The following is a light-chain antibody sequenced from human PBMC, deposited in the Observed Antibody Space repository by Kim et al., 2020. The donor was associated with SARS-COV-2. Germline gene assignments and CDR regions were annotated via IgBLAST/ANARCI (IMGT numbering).Light chain of an antibody. CDR1: SSNIGSNT. J-gene: IGLJ3*02. CDR2: SNN. CDR3: AAWDDSLNGWV. V-gene: IGLV1-44*01. Sequence: QSVLTQPPSASGTPGQRVTISCSGSSSNIGSNTVNWYQQLLGTAPKLLIYSNNQRPSGVPDRFSGSKSGTSASLAISGLQSEDEADYYCAAWDDSLNGWVFGGGTQLTVL.